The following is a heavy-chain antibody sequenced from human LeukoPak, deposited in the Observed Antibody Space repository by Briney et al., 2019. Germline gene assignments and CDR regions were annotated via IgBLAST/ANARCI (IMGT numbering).Heavy chain of an antibody. J-gene: IGHJ4*02. CDR2: IFYSGST. Sequence: SSETLSLTCTVSGGSISTSSYYWGWVRQPPGKGLEWIGNIFYSGSTYYSPSLKSRFTISLDTSRNQFSLKLNSVTAADTAVYYCARPSYCSSTSCYRDFDYWGQGTLVTVSS. V-gene: IGHV4-39*07. D-gene: IGHD2-2*01. CDR1: GGSISTSSYY. CDR3: ARPSYCSSTSCYRDFDY.